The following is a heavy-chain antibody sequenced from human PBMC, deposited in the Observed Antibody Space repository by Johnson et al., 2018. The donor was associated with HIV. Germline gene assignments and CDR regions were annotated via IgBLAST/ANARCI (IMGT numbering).Heavy chain of an antibody. D-gene: IGHD1-26*01. V-gene: IGHV3-20*01. CDR2: IDWNGRRT. Sequence: EVHLVESGGGVLRPGGSLRLSCEGFKFIFGDHGLSWVRQVPGKGLEWVSGIDWNGRRTAYAASVKGRCTISRDNDRNSLYLQVNNLRGEDTALYLCVRRDSGSLSFDLWGQGTMVIVSS. J-gene: IGHJ3*01. CDR1: KFIFGDHG. CDR3: VRRDSGSLSFDL.